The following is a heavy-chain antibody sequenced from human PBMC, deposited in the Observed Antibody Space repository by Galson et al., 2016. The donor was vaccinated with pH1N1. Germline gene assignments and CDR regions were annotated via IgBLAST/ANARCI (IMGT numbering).Heavy chain of an antibody. Sequence: QSGAEVKKSGKSLKISCEASGYTFTDYWIGWVRQTPGTGLEWIGIIYPRDSDTRYRPSFQGHVTFSADESISSAYLQWSSLKVSDGGICYCASEDRSGFYSHWGQGTLV. CDR2: IYPRDSDT. V-gene: IGHV5-51*01. CDR1: GYTFTDYW. CDR3: ASEDRSGFYSH. J-gene: IGHJ1*01. D-gene: IGHD3-22*01.